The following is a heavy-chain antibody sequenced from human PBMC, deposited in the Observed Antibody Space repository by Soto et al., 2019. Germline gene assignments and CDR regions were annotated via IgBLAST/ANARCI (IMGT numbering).Heavy chain of an antibody. Sequence: VASVKVSCKASGYTFTGYYMHWVRQAPGQGLEWMGWINPNSGGTNYAQKFQGRVTMTRDTSISTAYMELSRLRSDDTAVYYCARGDGGSYLEPFDYWGQGTLVTVSS. J-gene: IGHJ4*02. D-gene: IGHD1-26*01. CDR2: INPNSGGT. V-gene: IGHV1-2*02. CDR3: ARGDGGSYLEPFDY. CDR1: GYTFTGYY.